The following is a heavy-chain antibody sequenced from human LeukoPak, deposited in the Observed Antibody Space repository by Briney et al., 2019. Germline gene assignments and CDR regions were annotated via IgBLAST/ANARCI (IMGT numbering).Heavy chain of an antibody. CDR1: GFTFSSYA. J-gene: IGHJ6*02. V-gene: IGHV1-69*01. D-gene: IGHD6-6*01. Sequence: PGGSLRLSCAASGFTFSSYAISWVRQAPGQGLEWMGVIIPIFGTANYAQKFQGRVTITADESTSTAYMELSSLRSEDTAVYYCARDLEQLVHYYYYGMDVWGQGTTVTVSS. CDR2: IIPIFGTA. CDR3: ARDLEQLVHYYYYGMDV.